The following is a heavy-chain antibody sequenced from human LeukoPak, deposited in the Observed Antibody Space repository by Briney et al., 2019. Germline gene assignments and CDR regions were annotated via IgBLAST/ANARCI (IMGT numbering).Heavy chain of an antibody. V-gene: IGHV1-18*01. Sequence: ASVKVSCKASGYGFSSYGISWVRQAPGQGLEWMGGISAYSGNTKYAQKFQGRVTMTTDTSTGTAYIELRSLRSDDTAVYYCARGPMYSTSYYAPDYWGQGTPVTVSS. D-gene: IGHD6-13*01. CDR1: GYGFSSYG. J-gene: IGHJ4*02. CDR3: ARGPMYSTSYYAPDY. CDR2: ISAYSGNT.